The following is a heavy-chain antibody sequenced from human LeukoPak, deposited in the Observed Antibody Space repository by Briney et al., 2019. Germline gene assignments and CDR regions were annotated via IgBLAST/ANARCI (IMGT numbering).Heavy chain of an antibody. V-gene: IGHV1-2*02. Sequence: ASVKVSCQASGYTFTDHYVHWVRQAPGQGLEWMGWVNPTSGATEFAQTFQGRVTMARDASINTAYMELGRLHPDVTAVDYCARSVRVSSWYPIWFDPWGQGTLVSVSS. CDR3: ARSVRVSSWYPIWFDP. D-gene: IGHD6-13*01. CDR1: GYTFTDHY. J-gene: IGHJ5*02. CDR2: VNPTSGAT.